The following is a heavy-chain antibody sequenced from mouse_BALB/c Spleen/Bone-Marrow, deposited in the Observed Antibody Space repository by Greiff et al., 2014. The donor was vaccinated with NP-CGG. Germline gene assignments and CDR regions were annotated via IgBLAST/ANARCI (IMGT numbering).Heavy chain of an antibody. Sequence: VQLQQSGPELGKPGASMKIFCKAFGYSFTCYSMNWGEQGPGKDLEWIRLINPYNSGTSYNQKFKGKATLTVNKSSITAYMELLSLTSEDSAVYCCARWLLREGLAYWGQGTLVTVSA. J-gene: IGHJ3*01. CDR2: INPYNSGT. CDR1: GYSFTCYS. V-gene: IGHV1-26*01. CDR3: ARWLLREGLAY. D-gene: IGHD2-3*01.